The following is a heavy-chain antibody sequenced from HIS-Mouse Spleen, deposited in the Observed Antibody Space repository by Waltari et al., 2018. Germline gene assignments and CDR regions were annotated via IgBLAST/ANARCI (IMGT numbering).Heavy chain of an antibody. CDR2: IIPILGIA. J-gene: IGHJ4*02. V-gene: IGHV1-69*04. Sequence: QVQLVQSGAEVKKPGSSVKVSCKASGGTFSSYAISWVRQAPGQGLEWMGRIIPILGIANYAQKFQGRVTITADKSTSTAYMELSSLRSEDTAVYYCARVLDSSGSFDYWGQGTLVTVSS. CDR3: ARVLDSSGSFDY. CDR1: GGTFSSYA. D-gene: IGHD6-19*01.